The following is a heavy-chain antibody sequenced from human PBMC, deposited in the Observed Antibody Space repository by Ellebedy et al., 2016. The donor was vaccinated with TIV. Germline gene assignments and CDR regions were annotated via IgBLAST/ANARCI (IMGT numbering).Heavy chain of an antibody. CDR1: GYSFAKYW. V-gene: IGHV5-51*01. CDR2: IYPGDSDT. D-gene: IGHD2/OR15-2a*01. J-gene: IGHJ6*03. Sequence: KVSCKGSGYSFAKYWIGWVRQMPGNGLEWMGIIYPGDSDTRYSPSFQGQVTISVDKSIDTAFLQWSSLKASDTAIYYCARPNMGYYYMDAWGQGTTVIVSS. CDR3: ARPNMGYYYMDA.